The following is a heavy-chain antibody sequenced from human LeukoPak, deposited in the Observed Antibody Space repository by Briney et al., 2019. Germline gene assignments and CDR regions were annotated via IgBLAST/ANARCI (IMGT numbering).Heavy chain of an antibody. CDR3: ARGKRARRDYYYYYMDV. CDR1: GYTFTSYD. V-gene: IGHV1-8*01. D-gene: IGHD6-6*01. J-gene: IGHJ6*03. Sequence: GASVKVSCKASGYTFTSYDINWVRQATGHGLEWMGWMNPNSGNTGYAQKFQGRVTMTRNTSISTAYMELSSLRSEDTAVYYCARGKRARRDYYYYYMDVWGKGTTVTVSS. CDR2: MNPNSGNT.